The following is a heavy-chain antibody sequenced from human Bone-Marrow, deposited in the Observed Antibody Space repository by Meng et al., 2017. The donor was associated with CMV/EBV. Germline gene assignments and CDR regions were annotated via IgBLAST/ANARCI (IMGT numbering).Heavy chain of an antibody. CDR3: ARDARFLECADY. V-gene: IGHV3-30-3*01. CDR1: GFTFSSYA. Sequence: GGSRRLSCAASGFTFSSYAMHWVRQAPGKGLEWVAVISYDGSNKYYADSVKGRFTISRDNSKTTLYLQMNSLRAEDTAVYYCARDARFLECADYWGQGPLVTVSS. J-gene: IGHJ4*02. CDR2: ISYDGSNK. D-gene: IGHD3-3*01.